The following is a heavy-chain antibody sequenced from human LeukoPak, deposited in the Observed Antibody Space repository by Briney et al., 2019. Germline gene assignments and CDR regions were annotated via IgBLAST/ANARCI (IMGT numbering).Heavy chain of an antibody. D-gene: IGHD3-9*01. Sequence: KASETLSLTCTVSGGSISSSSYYWGWIRQPPGKGLEWIGSIYYSGSTYYNPSLKSRVTISVDTSKNQFSLKLSSVTAADTAVYYCARLGPAVLRYFDWYLDYWGQGTLVTVSS. J-gene: IGHJ4*02. CDR2: IYYSGST. CDR3: ARLGPAVLRYFDWYLDY. V-gene: IGHV4-39*07. CDR1: GGSISSSSYY.